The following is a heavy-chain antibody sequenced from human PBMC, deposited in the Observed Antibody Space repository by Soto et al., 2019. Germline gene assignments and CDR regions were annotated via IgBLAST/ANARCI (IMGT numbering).Heavy chain of an antibody. J-gene: IGHJ4*02. V-gene: IGHV1-69*06. D-gene: IGHD3-22*01. CDR3: AHSSGYYSGVGVGY. CDR2: MIPSFGTA. Sequence: QVQLVQSGAEVKMPGSSVKVSCKASGVTFSSYGISWARQAPGQELEWMGWMIPSFGTADYAQKFQGSVTITADKATKTTYRELSSLRSEDTAVYYCAHSSGYYSGVGVGYWGQGTLVTVSS. CDR1: GVTFSSYG.